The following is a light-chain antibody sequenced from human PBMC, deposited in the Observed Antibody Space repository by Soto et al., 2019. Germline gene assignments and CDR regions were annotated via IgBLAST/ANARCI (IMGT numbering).Light chain of an antibody. CDR2: GAS. Sequence: EIVLTQSPATLSVSPGERATLSCRASQNIRNDLGWFQRKPGRPPRLLICGASTRATGIPPRFRGSGSGTEFNLTISGLQSEDFAVYYCQQYYSWPPLYTFGQGTKLEI. J-gene: IGKJ2*01. V-gene: IGKV3-15*01. CDR1: QNIRND. CDR3: QQYYSWPPLYT.